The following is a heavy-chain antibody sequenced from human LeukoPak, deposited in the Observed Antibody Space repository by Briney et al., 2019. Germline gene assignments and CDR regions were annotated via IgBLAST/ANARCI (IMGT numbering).Heavy chain of an antibody. CDR3: VKDIYSSVPSIY. CDR2: ISDST. D-gene: IGHD6-19*01. Sequence: QPGGSLRLSCDASGFTFTTSAMSWVRQAPGKGLEWVSGISDSTYFADSVKGRFTISRDNSKNTLYLQMNSLRAEDTAVYYCVKDIYSSVPSIYWGQGTLVTVSS. V-gene: IGHV3-23*01. CDR1: GFTFTTSA. J-gene: IGHJ4*02.